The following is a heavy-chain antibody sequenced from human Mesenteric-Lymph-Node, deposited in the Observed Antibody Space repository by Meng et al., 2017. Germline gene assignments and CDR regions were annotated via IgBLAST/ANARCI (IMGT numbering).Heavy chain of an antibody. J-gene: IGHJ5*02. D-gene: IGHD5-24*01. V-gene: IGHV3-33*01. CDR2: IWYDGSNK. CDR3: ARDHVEMATIVGLYNWFDP. Sequence: GESLKISCAASGFTFSSYGMHWVRQAPGKGLEWVAVIWYDGSNKYYADSVKGRFTISRDNSKNTLYLQMNSLRAEDTAVYYCARDHVEMATIVGLYNWFDPWGQGTLVTVSS. CDR1: GFTFSSYG.